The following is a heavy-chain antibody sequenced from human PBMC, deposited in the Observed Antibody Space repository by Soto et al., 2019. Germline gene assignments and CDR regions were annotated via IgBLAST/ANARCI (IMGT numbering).Heavy chain of an antibody. CDR3: AHPAEPLDTAMLKGLAH. Sequence: QVQLVQSGAELKKPGSSVTVSCKASGGTFSNTAFIWVRQAPGQGLEWMGGIIPIFGAPNYAQKFQGRLMISADDSASKAYMELNTLPSEATAVYYCAHPAEPLDTAMLKGLAHWGPGTLVTVSS. V-gene: IGHV1-69*01. J-gene: IGHJ4*02. D-gene: IGHD5-18*01. CDR1: GGTFSNTA. CDR2: IIPIFGAP.